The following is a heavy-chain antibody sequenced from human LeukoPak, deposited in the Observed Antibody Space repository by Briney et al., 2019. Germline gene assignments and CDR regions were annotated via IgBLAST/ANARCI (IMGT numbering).Heavy chain of an antibody. Sequence: KASETLSLTCSVSGGSVSNYYWSWIRQPPGKGLEWTGYVYYTGSTNYNPSLKSRVTMFEDKSKNQFSLRLYSVTVADTAVYYCARHFAYSSSSYFDYWGQGNLVTVSS. V-gene: IGHV4-59*08. CDR3: ARHFAYSSSSYFDY. CDR1: GGSVSNYY. J-gene: IGHJ4*02. D-gene: IGHD6-6*01. CDR2: VYYTGST.